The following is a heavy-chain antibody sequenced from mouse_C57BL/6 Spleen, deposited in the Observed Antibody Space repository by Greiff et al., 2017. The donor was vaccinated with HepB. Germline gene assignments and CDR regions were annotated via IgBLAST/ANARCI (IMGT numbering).Heavy chain of an antibody. CDR3: ARDDGSRYGFAY. CDR1: GFTFSDYY. CDR2: INYDGSST. V-gene: IGHV5-16*01. J-gene: IGHJ3*01. Sequence: EVMLVESEGGLVQPGSSMKLSCTASGFTFSDYYMAWVRQVPEKGLEWVANINYDGSSTYYLDSLKSRFIISRDNAKNILYLQMSSLKSEDTATYYCARDDGSRYGFAYGGQGTLVTVSA. D-gene: IGHD1-1*01.